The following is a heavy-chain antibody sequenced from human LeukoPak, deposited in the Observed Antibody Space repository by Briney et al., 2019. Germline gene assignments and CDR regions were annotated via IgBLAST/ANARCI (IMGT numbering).Heavy chain of an antibody. J-gene: IGHJ4*02. Sequence: SETLSLTCAVYGGSFSGYYWSWIRQPPGKGLEWIGEINHSGSTNYNPSLKSRVTISVDTSKNQFSLKLSSVTAADTAVYYCARSRGALFDYWDQGTLVTVSS. CDR2: INHSGST. D-gene: IGHD3-10*01. CDR1: GGSFSGYY. V-gene: IGHV4-34*01. CDR3: ARSRGALFDY.